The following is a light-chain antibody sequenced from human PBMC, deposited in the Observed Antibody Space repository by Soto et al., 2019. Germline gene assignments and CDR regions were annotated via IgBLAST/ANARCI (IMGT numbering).Light chain of an antibody. J-gene: IGKJ4*01. CDR2: GAS. CDR1: QSVHSN. CDR3: QQYTDWPWGT. Sequence: EIAMTHSPATLSLSPWETATRSCRASQSVHSNLAWFQQHPGQAPRLLIYGASSRATGIPIRFSGSGSGTEFTLTISSLQPEDFAVYYCQQYTDWPWGTFGGGTKVDIK. V-gene: IGKV3-15*01.